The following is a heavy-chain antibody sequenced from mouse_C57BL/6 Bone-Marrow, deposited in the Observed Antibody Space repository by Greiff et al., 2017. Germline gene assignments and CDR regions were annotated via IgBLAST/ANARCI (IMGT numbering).Heavy chain of an antibody. J-gene: IGHJ2*01. CDR2: IDPENGDT. Sequence: EVKLEESGAELVRPGASVKLSCTASGFNIKDDYMHWVKQRPEQGLEWIGWIDPENGDTAYASKFQGKATITADTSSYTAYLQLSSLTSEDTAVYYCTTDFDYWGQGTTLTVSS. CDR1: GFNIKDDY. V-gene: IGHV14-4*01. CDR3: TTDFDY.